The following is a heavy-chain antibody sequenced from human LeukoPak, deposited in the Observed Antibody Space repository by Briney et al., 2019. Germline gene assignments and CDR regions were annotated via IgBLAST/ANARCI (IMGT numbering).Heavy chain of an antibody. V-gene: IGHV1-18*01. J-gene: IGHJ4*02. D-gene: IGHD3-22*01. CDR1: GYTFTSYG. CDR2: ITPFNGNT. Sequence: ASVKVSCKLSGYTFTSYGINWVRQAPGQGLEWMGWITPFNGNTDYAQKFQGGVTMTTDTSTNTAYMELRSLRSDDTAVYYCARDSYDSSGSYFFLKLLDYWGQGTLVAVSS. CDR3: ARDSYDSSGSYFFLKLLDY.